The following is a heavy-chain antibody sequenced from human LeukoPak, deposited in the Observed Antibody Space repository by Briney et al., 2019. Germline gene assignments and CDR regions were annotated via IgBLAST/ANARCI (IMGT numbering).Heavy chain of an antibody. CDR2: ISSSGSTI. J-gene: IGHJ6*03. Sequence: PGGSLRLSCAASGFTFSDYYMSWIRQAPGKGLEWVSYISSSGSTIYYADSVKGRFTISRDNGKNSLSLQMNSLRAEDTAVYYCARSSITMTYYYMDVWGKGTTVIVSS. CDR3: ARSSITMTYYYMDV. D-gene: IGHD3-22*01. CDR1: GFTFSDYY. V-gene: IGHV3-11*04.